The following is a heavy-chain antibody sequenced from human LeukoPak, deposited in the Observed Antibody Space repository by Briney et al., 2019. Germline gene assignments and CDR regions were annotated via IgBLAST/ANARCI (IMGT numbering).Heavy chain of an antibody. CDR2: IYYSGST. CDR3: ARYYYDSSGYRPYYYYYMDV. CDR1: GGSISSSSYY. J-gene: IGHJ6*03. V-gene: IGHV4-39*07. D-gene: IGHD3-22*01. Sequence: SETLSLTCTVSGGSISSSSYYWGWIRQPPGKGLEWIGSIYYSGSTNYNPSLKSRVTISVDTSKKQFSLKLSSVTAADTAVYYCARYYYDSSGYRPYYYYYMDVWGKGTTVTVSS.